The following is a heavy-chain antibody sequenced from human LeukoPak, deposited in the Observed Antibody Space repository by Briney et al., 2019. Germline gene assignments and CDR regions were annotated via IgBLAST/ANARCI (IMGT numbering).Heavy chain of an antibody. CDR1: GFTFTGSA. D-gene: IGHD3-22*01. CDR2: IVVGSGNT. CDR3: AAGPDYYDSSLDAFDI. V-gene: IGHV1-58*02. J-gene: IGHJ3*02. Sequence: SVKVSCKASGFTFTGSAMQWVRQARGQRLEWIGWIVVGSGNTNYAQKFQERVTITRDSSTSTAYMELSSLRSEDTAVYYCAAGPDYYDSSLDAFDIWGQGTMVTVSS.